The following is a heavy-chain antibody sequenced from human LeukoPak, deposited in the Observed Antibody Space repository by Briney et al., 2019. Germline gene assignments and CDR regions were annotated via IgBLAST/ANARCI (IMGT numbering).Heavy chain of an antibody. CDR3: ATSLNYYDSIFDY. Sequence: ASVKVSCKASGYTFTGYYMHWVRQAPGQGLEWMGWINPNSGGTNYAQKFQGRVTMTRDTSISTAYMELSRLRSDDTAVYYCATSLNYYDSIFDYWGQGTLVTVSS. J-gene: IGHJ4*02. CDR2: INPNSGGT. CDR1: GYTFTGYY. V-gene: IGHV1-2*02. D-gene: IGHD3-22*01.